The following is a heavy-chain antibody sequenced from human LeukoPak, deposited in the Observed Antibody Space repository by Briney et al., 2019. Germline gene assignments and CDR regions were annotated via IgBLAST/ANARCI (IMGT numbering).Heavy chain of an antibody. V-gene: IGHV3-7*03. CDR1: GFTFSSYW. CDR3: ARDYTGYFP. Sequence: GSLRLSCEASGFTFSSYWMSWVRQAPGKGLEWVADIKTDGSEKYYVDSVKGRFTISRDNAKNSLYLQMNSLRAEDTAVYYCARDYTGYFPWGQGTLVIVSS. CDR2: IKTDGSEK. J-gene: IGHJ5*02. D-gene: IGHD3-9*01.